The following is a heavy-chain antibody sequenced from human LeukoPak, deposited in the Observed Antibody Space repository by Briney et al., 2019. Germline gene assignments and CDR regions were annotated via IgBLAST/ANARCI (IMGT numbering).Heavy chain of an antibody. CDR2: IIPIFGTA. V-gene: IGHV1-69*05. CDR3: AREKKTEWTTGAFDI. D-gene: IGHD3-3*01. CDR1: GGTFSSYA. Sequence: GASVKVSCKASGGTFSSYAISWVRQAPGQGLEWMGGIIPIFGTANYAQKFQGRVTITTDESTRTAYMELSSLRSEDTAVYYCAREKKTEWTTGAFDIWGQGTMVIVSS. J-gene: IGHJ3*02.